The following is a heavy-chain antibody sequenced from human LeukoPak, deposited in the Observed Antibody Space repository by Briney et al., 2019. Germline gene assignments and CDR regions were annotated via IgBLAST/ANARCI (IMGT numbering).Heavy chain of an antibody. Sequence: SETLSLTCSVSGDSISSYYWSWIRQPPGKGLEWIGYIYYSGSTNYNPSLERRVTISVDRSKNQFSLKLNSVTAADTAVYYCARDGAQYDSLDYEGEYYYYFGMDVWGQGATVTVSS. CDR1: GDSISSYY. CDR2: IYYSGST. D-gene: IGHD3-22*01. CDR3: ARDGAQYDSLDYEGEYYYYFGMDV. V-gene: IGHV4-59*01. J-gene: IGHJ6*02.